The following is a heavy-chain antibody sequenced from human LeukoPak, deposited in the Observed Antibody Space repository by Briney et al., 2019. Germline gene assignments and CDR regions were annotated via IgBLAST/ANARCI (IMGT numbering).Heavy chain of an antibody. D-gene: IGHD6-13*01. V-gene: IGHV3-7*03. CDR2: IKQDGSEK. CDR3: ARSAAIMKAYYYYYYMDV. Sequence: GGSLRLSCAASGFTFSSYWMSWVRQAPGKGLEWVANIKQDGSEKYYVDSVKGRFTISRDNAKNSLYLQMNSLRSEDTAVYYCARSAAIMKAYYYYYYMDVWGKGTTVTVSS. J-gene: IGHJ6*03. CDR1: GFTFSSYW.